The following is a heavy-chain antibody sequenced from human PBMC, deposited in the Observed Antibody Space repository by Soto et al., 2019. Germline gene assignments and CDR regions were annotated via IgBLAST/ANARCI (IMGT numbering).Heavy chain of an antibody. V-gene: IGHV3-73*01. J-gene: IGHJ6*03. Sequence: GGSLRLSCAASGFTFSGSAMHWVRQASGKGLEWVGRIRSKANSYATAYAASVKGRFTISRDDSKNTAYLQMNSLKTEDTAVYYCTRHGGGYCSSTSCYGISYYYYYMDVWGKGTTVTVSS. CDR2: IRSKANSYAT. CDR1: GFTFSGSA. D-gene: IGHD2-2*01. CDR3: TRHGGGYCSSTSCYGISYYYYYMDV.